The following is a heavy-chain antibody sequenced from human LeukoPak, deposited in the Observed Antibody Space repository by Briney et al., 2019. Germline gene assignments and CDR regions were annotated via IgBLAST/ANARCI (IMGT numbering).Heavy chain of an antibody. Sequence: ASVKVSCKVSGYTLTELSMHWVRQAPGKGLEWMGGFDPEDGETIYAQKFQGRVTMTEDTSTDTAYVELSSLRSEDTAVYYCATTKSRYCSSTSCSPFYGMDVWGKGTTVTVSS. CDR2: FDPEDGET. J-gene: IGHJ6*04. CDR1: GYTLTELS. V-gene: IGHV1-24*01. D-gene: IGHD2-2*01. CDR3: ATTKSRYCSSTSCSPFYGMDV.